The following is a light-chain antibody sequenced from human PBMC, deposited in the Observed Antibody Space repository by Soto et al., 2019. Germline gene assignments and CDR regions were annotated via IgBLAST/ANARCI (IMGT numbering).Light chain of an antibody. J-gene: IGKJ5*01. V-gene: IGKV3D-15*02. CDR2: DIF. Sequence: EILMTQSPATLSVSPVERATLSCRASQSVGSDLAWYQQKPGQAPRLVIYDIFTRATGVPTRISGSGSGTEFTLTISRLEPEDFAVYFCHQYATSPYTFGQGTRLEIK. CDR1: QSVGSD. CDR3: HQYATSPYT.